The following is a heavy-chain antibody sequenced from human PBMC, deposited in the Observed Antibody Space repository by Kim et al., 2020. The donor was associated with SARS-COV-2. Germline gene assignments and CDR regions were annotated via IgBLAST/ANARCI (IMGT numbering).Heavy chain of an antibody. CDR3: ARGSYYYDSSGCY. J-gene: IGHJ4*02. V-gene: IGHV4-34*01. Sequence: SNPSLKSRVTISGDTSKNQFSLKLSSVTAADTAVYYCARGSYYYDSSGCYWGQGTLVTVSS. D-gene: IGHD3-22*01.